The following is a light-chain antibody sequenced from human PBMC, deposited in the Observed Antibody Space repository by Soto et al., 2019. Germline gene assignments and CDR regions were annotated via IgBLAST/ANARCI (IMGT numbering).Light chain of an antibody. CDR2: DVS. J-gene: IGLJ1*01. V-gene: IGLV2-14*01. Sequence: QSALTQPASVSGSPGQSITISCTGTSSDVGTYNSVSWYQQYPGKAPKLMIHDVSNRPSGVSNRFSGSKSGNTASLTLSGSQAEDEADYYCSSYTSSSSDIVGSGTKVTVL. CDR3: SSYTSSSSDI. CDR1: SSDVGTYNS.